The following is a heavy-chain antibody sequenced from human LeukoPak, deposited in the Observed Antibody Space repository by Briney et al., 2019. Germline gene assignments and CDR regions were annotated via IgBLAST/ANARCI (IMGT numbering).Heavy chain of an antibody. CDR2: IIPIFGTA. CDR1: GGTFSSYA. CDR3: ARDLRSWYDILTGYYYYYHMDV. V-gene: IGHV1-69*05. Sequence: GASVKVSCKASGGTFSSYAISWVRQAPGQGLEWMGRIIPIFGTANYAQKFQGRVTITTDESTSTAYMELSSLRSEDTAVYYCARDLRSWYDILTGYYYYYHMDVWGKGTTVTVSS. D-gene: IGHD3-9*01. J-gene: IGHJ6*03.